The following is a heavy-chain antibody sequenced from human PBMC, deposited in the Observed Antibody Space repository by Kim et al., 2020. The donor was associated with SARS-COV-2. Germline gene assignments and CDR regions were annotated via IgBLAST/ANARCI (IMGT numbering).Heavy chain of an antibody. CDR1: GFTFSSYA. CDR2: ISYDGSNK. CDR3: AREGDAYNYSFDY. Sequence: GGSLRLSCAASGFTFSSYAMHWVRQAPGKGLERVAVISYDGSNKYYADSVKGRFTISRDNSKNTLYLQMNSLRAEDTAVYYCAREGDAYNYSFDYWGQGT. V-gene: IGHV3-30-3*01. D-gene: IGHD1-1*01. J-gene: IGHJ4*02.